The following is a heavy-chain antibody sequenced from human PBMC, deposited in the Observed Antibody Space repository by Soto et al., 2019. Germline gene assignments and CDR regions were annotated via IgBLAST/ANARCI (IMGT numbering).Heavy chain of an antibody. Sequence: GWSLRLSCASSVFTFISYGMHWGRQAPGKGLEWVAVISYDGSNKYYADSVKGRFTISRDNSKNTLYLQMNSLRAEDTAVYYCAKDIEPYDSSGNFDYWGQGTLVTVSS. CDR1: VFTFISYG. CDR3: AKDIEPYDSSGNFDY. D-gene: IGHD3-22*01. J-gene: IGHJ4*02. V-gene: IGHV3-30*18. CDR2: ISYDGSNK.